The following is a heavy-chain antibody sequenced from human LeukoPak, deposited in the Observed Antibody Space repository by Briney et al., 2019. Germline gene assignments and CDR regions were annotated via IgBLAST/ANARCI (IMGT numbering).Heavy chain of an antibody. D-gene: IGHD3-10*01. CDR1: GGSISSGGYY. Sequence: KPSETLSLTCTVSGGSISSGGYYWRWIRQHPGKGLEWIGYIYYSGSTYYNPSLKSRVTISVDTSKNQFSLKLSSVTAADTAVYYCARGNYYGSGSYYNPYYYYGMDVWGQGTTVTVSS. V-gene: IGHV4-31*03. CDR3: ARGNYYGSGSYYNPYYYYGMDV. CDR2: IYYSGST. J-gene: IGHJ6*02.